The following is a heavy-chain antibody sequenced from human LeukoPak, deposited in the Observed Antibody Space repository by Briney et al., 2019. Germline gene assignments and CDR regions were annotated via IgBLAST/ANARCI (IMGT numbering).Heavy chain of an antibody. D-gene: IGHD6-19*01. J-gene: IGHJ1*01. CDR3: ATGGGSGWSEYFQH. CDR2: INPNSGGT. Sequence: ASVKVSCKASGYTFTGYYMHWVRQAPGQGLEWMGWINPNSGGTNYAQKFQGRVTMTEDTSTDTAYMELSSLRSEDTAVYYCATGGGSGWSEYFQHWGQGTLVTVSS. CDR1: GYTFTGYY. V-gene: IGHV1-2*02.